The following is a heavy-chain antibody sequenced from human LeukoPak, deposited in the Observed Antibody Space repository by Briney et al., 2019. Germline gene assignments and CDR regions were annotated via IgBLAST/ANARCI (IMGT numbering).Heavy chain of an antibody. CDR1: GFTFSSYG. V-gene: IGHV3-30*18. CDR3: AKDWYCSSTSCYTLDY. J-gene: IGHJ4*02. D-gene: IGHD2-2*02. CDR2: ISYDGSNK. Sequence: GGSLRLSCAASGFTFSSYGMHWVRQAPGKGLEWVAVISYDGSNKYYADSVKGRFTISRDNSKNTLYLQMNSLRAEDTAVYYCAKDWYCSSTSCYTLDYWGQGTLVTVPS.